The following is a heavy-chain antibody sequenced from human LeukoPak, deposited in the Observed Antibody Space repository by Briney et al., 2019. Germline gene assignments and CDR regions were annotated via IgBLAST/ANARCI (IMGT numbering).Heavy chain of an antibody. CDR1: GFTFSSYS. D-gene: IGHD3-22*01. Sequence: GGSLRLSCAASGFTFSSYSMNWVRKAPGKGLEWVSSISSSSSYIYYADSVKGRFTISRDNSKNTLYLQMNSLRAEDTAVYYCAKNSYITMIVYAFDIWGQGTMVTVSS. CDR2: ISSSSSYI. V-gene: IGHV3-21*01. J-gene: IGHJ3*02. CDR3: AKNSYITMIVYAFDI.